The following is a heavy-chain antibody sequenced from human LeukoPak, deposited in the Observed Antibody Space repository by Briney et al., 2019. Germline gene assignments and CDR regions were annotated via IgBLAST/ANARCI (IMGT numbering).Heavy chain of an antibody. CDR2: IYYSGST. CDR1: GGSISSYY. Sequence: SETLSLTCTVSGGSISSYYWSWIRQPPGKGLEWIGYIYYSGSTNYNPSLKGRVTISVDTSKNQFSLKLSSVTAADTAVYYCARGGYCSSTSCYRPYYYYYGMDVWGQGTTVTVSS. CDR3: ARGGYCSSTSCYRPYYYYYGMDV. J-gene: IGHJ6*02. D-gene: IGHD2-2*02. V-gene: IGHV4-59*01.